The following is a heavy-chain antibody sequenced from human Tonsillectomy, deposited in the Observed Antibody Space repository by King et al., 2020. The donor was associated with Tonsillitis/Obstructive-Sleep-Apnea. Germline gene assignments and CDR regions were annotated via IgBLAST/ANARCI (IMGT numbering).Heavy chain of an antibody. Sequence: VQLVESGGGLVQPGRSLRLSCAASGFTFDDYAMHWVRQAPGKGLEWVSGISWNSGSIGYADSVKGRFTISRDNAKNSLYLHMNSLRAEDTALYYCAKGIIAAAGTDQPPDIWGQGTLVTVSS. V-gene: IGHV3-9*01. CDR1: GFTFDDYA. D-gene: IGHD6-13*01. J-gene: IGHJ3*02. CDR3: AKGIIAAAGTDQPPDI. CDR2: ISWNSGSI.